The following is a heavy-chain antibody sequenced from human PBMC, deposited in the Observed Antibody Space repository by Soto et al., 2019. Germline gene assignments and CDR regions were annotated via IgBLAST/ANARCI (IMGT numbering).Heavy chain of an antibody. CDR1: GYTFTGYY. J-gene: IGHJ4*02. V-gene: IGHV1-2*04. CDR3: ARQHAGVIVLDY. Sequence: ASVKVSCKASGYTFTGYYMHWVRQAPGQGLEWMGWINPNSGGTNYAQKFQGWVTMTRDTSISTAYMKLSRLRSDYTAVYYCARQHAGVIVLDYWGQGTLVSVSS. CDR2: INPNSGGT. D-gene: IGHD2-21*01.